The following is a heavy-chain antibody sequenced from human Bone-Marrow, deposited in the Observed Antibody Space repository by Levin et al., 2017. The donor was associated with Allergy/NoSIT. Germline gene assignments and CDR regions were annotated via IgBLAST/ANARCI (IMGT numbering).Heavy chain of an antibody. CDR1: GFTFSNYG. J-gene: IGHJ5*02. CDR2: VTYDGSKK. Sequence: PGGSLRLSCAASGFTFSNYGMHWVRQAPGKGLEWVTLVTYDGSKKYYADSVKGRFTVSRDNSKNTVYLQMNSLRLDDTAIYYCAKTTFGYSSSWSRGGHDTWGQGTLVTVSS. D-gene: IGHD6-13*01. CDR3: AKTTFGYSSSWSRGGHDT. V-gene: IGHV3-30*18.